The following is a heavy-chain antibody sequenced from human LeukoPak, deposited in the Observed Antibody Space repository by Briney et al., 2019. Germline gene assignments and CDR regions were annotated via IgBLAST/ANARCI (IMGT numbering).Heavy chain of an antibody. Sequence: PGGSLRLSCAASGFTFNIYAMTWVRQAPGKGLEWVSVIYAGGSTYYADSVKGRFTISRDTFKNTLSLQMNTLSAEDTAVYYCASWPGAWYGEDSWGQGTLVTVSS. CDR2: IYAGGST. CDR1: GFTFNIYA. D-gene: IGHD3-10*01. V-gene: IGHV3-23*03. CDR3: ASWPGAWYGEDS. J-gene: IGHJ4*02.